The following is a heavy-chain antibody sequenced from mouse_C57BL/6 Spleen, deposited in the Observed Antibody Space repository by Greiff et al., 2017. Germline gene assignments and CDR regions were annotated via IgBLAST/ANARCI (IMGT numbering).Heavy chain of an antibody. V-gene: IGHV1-85*01. CDR1: GYTFTSYD. J-gene: IGHJ2*01. CDR3: ARWLQRGDYCDH. D-gene: IGHD2-2*01. Sequence: QVQLQQSGPELVKPGASVKLSCKASGYTFTSYDINWVQQRPGQGLEWIGWIYPSDGSTKYNEKFKGKATLTVDTSSSTAYMELHSLTSEDSAVYFCARWLQRGDYCDHWGQGTTLTVSS. CDR2: IYPSDGST.